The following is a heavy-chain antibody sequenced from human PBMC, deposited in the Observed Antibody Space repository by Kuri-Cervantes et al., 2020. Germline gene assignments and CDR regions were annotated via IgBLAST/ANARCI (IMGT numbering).Heavy chain of an antibody. V-gene: IGHV4-31*02. Sequence: SQTLSLTCAASGFTFSSYAMHWVRQAPGKGLEWIGYIYYSGSTYYNPSLKSRVTISVDTSKNQFSLKLSSVTAADTAVYYCAREKPATATPLIDYWGQGTLVTVSS. CDR3: AREKPATATPLIDY. CDR1: GFTFSSYA. CDR2: IYYSGST. D-gene: IGHD2-15*01. J-gene: IGHJ4*02.